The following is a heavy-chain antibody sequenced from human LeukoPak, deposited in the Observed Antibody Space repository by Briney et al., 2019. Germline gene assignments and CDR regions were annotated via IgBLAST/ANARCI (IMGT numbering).Heavy chain of an antibody. J-gene: IGHJ4*02. CDR3: ARHAGRVAATWYYSDY. CDR1: GGSISSSDYY. CDR2: VYYSSTT. D-gene: IGHD2-15*01. Sequence: SETLSLTCSVSGGSISSSDYYWGWIRQPPGKGLEWIGTVYYSSTTYYNPSFKSRVTLSVDASKNQFSLKLSSVTAADTAVYYCARHAGRVAATWYYSDYWGQGTLVTVSS. V-gene: IGHV4-39*01.